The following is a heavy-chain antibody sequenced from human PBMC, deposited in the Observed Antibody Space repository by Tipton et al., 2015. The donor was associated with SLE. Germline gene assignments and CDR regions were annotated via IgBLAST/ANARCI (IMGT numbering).Heavy chain of an antibody. CDR3: AREGGYHPYSFDY. V-gene: IGHV4-39*07. D-gene: IGHD5-12*01. CDR1: GGSLSSSYHY. CDR2: IYYSGST. J-gene: IGHJ4*02. Sequence: GLVKPSETLYLTCTVSGGSLSSSYHYWGWIRQPPGKGLEWIGSIYYSGSTYYNPSLKSRVTISVDTSKNQFSLKLNSVTAADTAMYYCAREGGYHPYSFDYWGQGTLVTVSS.